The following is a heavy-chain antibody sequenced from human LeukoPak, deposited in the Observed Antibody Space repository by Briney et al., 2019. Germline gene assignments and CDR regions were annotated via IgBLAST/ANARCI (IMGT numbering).Heavy chain of an antibody. CDR2: ISYDGTDK. CDR1: GFIFKTYS. CDR3: AKVGWDGYFDY. D-gene: IGHD6-19*01. Sequence: GGSLRLSCAASGFIFKTYSMHWVHQAPGKGLEWVAVISYDGTDKVYADSVKGRFTISRDNAKNSLYLQMNSLRAEDTALYYCAKVGWDGYFDYWGQGTLVTVSS. J-gene: IGHJ4*02. V-gene: IGHV3-30*04.